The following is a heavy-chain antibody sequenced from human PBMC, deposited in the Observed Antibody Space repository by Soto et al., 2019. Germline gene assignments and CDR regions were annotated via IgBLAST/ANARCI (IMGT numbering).Heavy chain of an antibody. J-gene: IGHJ4*02. V-gene: IGHV1-3*01. CDR2: INGGDDNT. D-gene: IGHD1-26*01. CDR3: SRAPPYSGAAPRTFFFDY. Sequence: ASVKVSCKASGYNFRSFLIYCVRQAPGQSPEWMGWINGGDDNTKYSQRFQGRVTITRDTSANTAYMELSSLTAEDTAVYYCSRAPPYSGAAPRTFFFDYWGQGTLVTVSS. CDR1: GYNFRSFL.